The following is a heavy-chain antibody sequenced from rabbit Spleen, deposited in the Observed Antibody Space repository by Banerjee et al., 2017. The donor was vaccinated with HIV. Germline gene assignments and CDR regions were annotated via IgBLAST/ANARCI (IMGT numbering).Heavy chain of an antibody. D-gene: IGHD4-2*01. CDR1: GIDLMSIA. J-gene: IGHJ4*01. Sequence: QSLEETGGGLVQPGGSLTLSCKASGIDLMSIAMSWVRQAPGKGLEWIGDIYPVFGITNYANWVKGRFTISKTSSTTVTLRMTSLTAADTATYFCARDAAGREDFNLWGPGTLVTVS. CDR2: IYPVFGIT. V-gene: IGHV1S40*01. CDR3: ARDAAGREDFNL.